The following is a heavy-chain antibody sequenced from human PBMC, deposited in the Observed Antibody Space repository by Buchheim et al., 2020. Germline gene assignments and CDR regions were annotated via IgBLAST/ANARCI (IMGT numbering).Heavy chain of an antibody. Sequence: QVQLQQWGAGLLKPSETLSLPCAVYGGSFSGYYWRWIRQSPGKGLEWIGEINHRGSTNYNPSLKSRVTISIDTSKNQFSLRLSSVTAADTAVYYCAGGNCVTTTCYGPYYYYGMDVWGQGTT. CDR1: GGSFSGYY. CDR2: INHRGST. J-gene: IGHJ6*02. D-gene: IGHD2-2*01. V-gene: IGHV4-34*01. CDR3: AGGNCVTTTCYGPYYYYGMDV.